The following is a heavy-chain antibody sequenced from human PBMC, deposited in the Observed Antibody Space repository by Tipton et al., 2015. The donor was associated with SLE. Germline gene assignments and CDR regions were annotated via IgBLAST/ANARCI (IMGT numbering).Heavy chain of an antibody. J-gene: IGHJ3*02. CDR2: ISYSGAT. D-gene: IGHD2-8*02. Sequence: TLSLTCIVSGGSITTRSYYWGWIRQPPGKGLEWIASISYSGATYYNPSLKSRVIISLDTSRNHFSLKLTSVTAADMAVYFCARDRDIVLEPVPIPPAFDIWGQGTTVTVSS. CDR3: ARDRDIVLEPVPIPPAFDI. CDR1: GGSITTRSYY. V-gene: IGHV4-39*07.